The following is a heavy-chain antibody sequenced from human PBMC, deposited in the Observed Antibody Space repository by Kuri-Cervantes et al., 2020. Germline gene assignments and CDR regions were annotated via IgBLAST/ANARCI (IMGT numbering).Heavy chain of an antibody. D-gene: IGHD6-13*01. CDR1: GYTFTSYY. Sequence: ASVKVSCKASGYTFTSYYMHWVRQAPGRGLEWMGIINPSDGSTTYAQKFQGRVTMTRDTFTSTVYMELSSLRSEDTAVYYCAKLRIAAAGFDYWGLGTLVTVSS. CDR3: AKLRIAAAGFDY. V-gene: IGHV1-46*01. CDR2: INPSDGST. J-gene: IGHJ4*02.